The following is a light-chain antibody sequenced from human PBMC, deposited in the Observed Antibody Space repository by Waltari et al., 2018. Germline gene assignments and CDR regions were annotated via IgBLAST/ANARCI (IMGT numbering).Light chain of an antibody. CDR1: QTISHSSNNKNY. V-gene: IGKV4-1*01. CDR3: QQNYNFPT. Sequence: DIVMTQSPDSLAVSLGERATMNCKSSQTISHSSNNKNYLAWYQQKPGQPPKLLIYWASTRDSGVPERFSGSGSGSDFTLTITSLQAEDVAVYYCQQNYNFPTFGQGTRLEIK. J-gene: IGKJ5*01. CDR2: WAS.